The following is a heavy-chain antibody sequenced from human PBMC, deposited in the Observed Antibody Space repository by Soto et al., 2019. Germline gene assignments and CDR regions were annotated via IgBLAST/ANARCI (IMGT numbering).Heavy chain of an antibody. D-gene: IGHD6-6*01. V-gene: IGHV1-2*04. Sequence: ASVKVSCKASGYTFTGYYMHWVRQAPGQGLEWMGWINPNSGGTNYAQKFQGWVTMTRDTSISTAYMELSRLRSDDTAVYYCARVDSSSSYYGMDVWGQGTTVTV. CDR3: ARVDSSSSYYGMDV. J-gene: IGHJ6*02. CDR2: INPNSGGT. CDR1: GYTFTGYY.